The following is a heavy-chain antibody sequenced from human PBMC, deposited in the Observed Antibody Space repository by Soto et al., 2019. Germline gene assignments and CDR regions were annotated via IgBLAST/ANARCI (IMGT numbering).Heavy chain of an antibody. D-gene: IGHD3-3*01. CDR2: IYYSGST. Sequence: LSLTCTVSGGSISSGDYYWSWIRQPPGKGLEWIGYIYYSGSTYYNPSLKSRVTISVDTSKNQFSLKLSSVTAADTAVYYCARERITYYDFWSGPSHYGMDVWGQGTTVTVSS. CDR1: GGSISSGDYY. V-gene: IGHV4-30-4*01. CDR3: ARERITYYDFWSGPSHYGMDV. J-gene: IGHJ6*02.